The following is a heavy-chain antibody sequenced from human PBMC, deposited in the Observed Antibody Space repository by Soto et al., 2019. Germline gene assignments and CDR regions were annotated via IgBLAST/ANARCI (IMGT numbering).Heavy chain of an antibody. J-gene: IGHJ4*01. V-gene: IGHV3-30*03. CDR1: GFTFSSYG. D-gene: IGHD3-10*01. CDR3: ATSYGSGSLEASYFDY. CDR2: ISYDGSNK. Sequence: PGGSLRLSCAASGFTFSSYGMHWVRQAPGKGLEWVAVISYDGSNKYYADSVKGRFTISRDNSKNTLYLQMNSLRAEDTAVYYCATSYGSGSLEASYFDYWGQGTLVTVSS.